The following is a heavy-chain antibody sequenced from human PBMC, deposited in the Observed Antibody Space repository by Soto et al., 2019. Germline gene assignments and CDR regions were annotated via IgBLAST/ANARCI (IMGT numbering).Heavy chain of an antibody. D-gene: IGHD3-10*01. V-gene: IGHV3-7*01. Sequence: GALRLSFAASRFTLRSSCMSWVRQAPGKGLEWLATIKTDASEKNDVDSVKGRFTVSRDNAKNSLYLQMDSLRAEDTAVYYCARDSGSGSASSVNHYLECWGRGTLVTAPQ. J-gene: IGHJ4*01. CDR2: IKTDASEK. CDR3: ARDSGSGSASSVNHYLEC. CDR1: RFTLRSSC.